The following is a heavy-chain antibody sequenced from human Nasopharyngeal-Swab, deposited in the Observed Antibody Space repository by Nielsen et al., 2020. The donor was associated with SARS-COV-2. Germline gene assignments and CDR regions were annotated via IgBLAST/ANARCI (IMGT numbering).Heavy chain of an antibody. Sequence: GESLKISCAASGFTFSSYWMSWVRQAPGKGLEWVAVISYDGSNKYYADSVKGRFTISRDNSKNTLYLQMNSLRAEDTAVYYCARAFGGGYYYGMDVRGQGTTVTVSS. V-gene: IGHV3-30-3*01. D-gene: IGHD3-10*01. CDR3: ARAFGGGYYYGMDV. CDR2: ISYDGSNK. CDR1: GFTFSSYW. J-gene: IGHJ6*02.